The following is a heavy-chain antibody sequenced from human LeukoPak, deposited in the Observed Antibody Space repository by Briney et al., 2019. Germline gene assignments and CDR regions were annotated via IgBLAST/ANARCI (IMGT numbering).Heavy chain of an antibody. J-gene: IGHJ3*02. CDR2: INWNGGST. V-gene: IGHV3-20*04. Sequence: RPGGSLRLSCAASGFTFDDYGMSWGRQAPGKGLEWVSGINWNGGSTGYADSVKGRFTISRDNAKNSLYLQMNSLRAEDTALYYCARDNERAVAGLGAFDIWGQGTMVTVSS. CDR1: GFTFDDYG. CDR3: ARDNERAVAGLGAFDI. D-gene: IGHD6-19*01.